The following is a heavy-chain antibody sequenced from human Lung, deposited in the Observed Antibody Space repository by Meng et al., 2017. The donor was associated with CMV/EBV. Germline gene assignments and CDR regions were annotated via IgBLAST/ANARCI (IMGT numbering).Heavy chain of an antibody. CDR2: ISSSSSHI. CDR1: GFTFSSYT. CDR3: ARDWGPFDF. V-gene: IGHV3-21*01. Sequence: GESLKISCAASGFTFSSYTMDWVRQAPGKGLEWVSSISSSSSHIYYTDSVKGRFTISRDNAENSLYLQMNSLRAEDTAVYYCARDWGPFDFWGQGTLVTVSS. D-gene: IGHD3-16*01. J-gene: IGHJ4*02.